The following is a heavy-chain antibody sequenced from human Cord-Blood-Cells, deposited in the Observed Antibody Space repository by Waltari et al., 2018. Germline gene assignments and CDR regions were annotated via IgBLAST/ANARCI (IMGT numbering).Heavy chain of an antibody. J-gene: IGHJ4*02. D-gene: IGHD7-27*01. CDR2: IIPSRGIA. V-gene: IGHV1-69*09. CDR1: GGTFSSYA. Sequence: QVQLVQSGAEVKKPGSWVKVSCKASGGTFSSYAISWLRQAPGQGLKWMGRIIPSRGIANYAQKFQGRVTITADKSTSTAYMERSRLRSEDTAVYYCARELGRRGHFDYWGQGTLVTVSS. CDR3: ARELGRRGHFDY.